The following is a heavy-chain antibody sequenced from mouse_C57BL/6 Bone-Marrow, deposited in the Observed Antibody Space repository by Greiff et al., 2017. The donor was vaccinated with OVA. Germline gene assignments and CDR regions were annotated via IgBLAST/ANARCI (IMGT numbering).Heavy chain of an antibody. J-gene: IGHJ1*03. Sequence: EVMLVESGGDLVKPGGSLKLSCAASGFTFSSYGMSWVRQTPDKRLEWVATISSGGSYTYYPDSVKGRFTISRDNAKNTLYLQMSSLKSEDTAMYYCARHPPYSNYHYWYFDVWGTGTTVTVSS. CDR3: ARHPPYSNYHYWYFDV. V-gene: IGHV5-6*01. D-gene: IGHD2-5*01. CDR1: GFTFSSYG. CDR2: ISSGGSYT.